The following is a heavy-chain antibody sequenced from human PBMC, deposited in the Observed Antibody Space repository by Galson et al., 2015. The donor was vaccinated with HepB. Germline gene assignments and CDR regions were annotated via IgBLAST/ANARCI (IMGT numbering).Heavy chain of an antibody. CDR3: ARESLYYDFWSGYSLGDY. D-gene: IGHD3-3*01. CDR2: INPNSGGT. Sequence: SVKVSCKASGYTFTGYYMHWVRQAPGQGLEWMGRINPNSGGTNYAQKFQGRVTMTRDTSISTAYMELSRLRSDDTAVYYCARESLYYDFWSGYSLGDYWGQGTLVTVSS. CDR1: GYTFTGYY. V-gene: IGHV1-2*06. J-gene: IGHJ4*02.